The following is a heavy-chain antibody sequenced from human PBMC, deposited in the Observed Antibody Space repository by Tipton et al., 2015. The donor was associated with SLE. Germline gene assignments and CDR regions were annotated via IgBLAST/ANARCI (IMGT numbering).Heavy chain of an antibody. CDR2: ISQTGSP. D-gene: IGHD3-10*01. J-gene: IGHJ4*02. Sequence: TLSLTCAVYGGSFSGYSWSWIRQPPGKGLEWIGEISQTGSPNYNPSLKSRVTISIDTSKNHFSLTLNSVIAADTAVYFCARIQVLYYYGSGSYVFDIWGQGSLVTVSS. V-gene: IGHV4-34*01. CDR3: ARIQVLYYYGSGSYVFDI. CDR1: GGSFSGYS.